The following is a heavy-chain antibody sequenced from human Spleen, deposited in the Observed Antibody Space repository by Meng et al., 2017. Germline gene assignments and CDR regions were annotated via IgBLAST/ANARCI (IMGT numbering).Heavy chain of an antibody. D-gene: IGHD4-17*01. CDR2: IYYSGNT. J-gene: IGHJ5*02. CDR3: ARTHGDYVLNYFDP. V-gene: IGHV4-39*07. CDR1: GNPITSGSYY. Sequence: QLQLQESGPGLLRPSETLSLTCTVSGNPITSGSYYWVWIRQPPGKGLEWIGNIYYSGNTYYNPSLKRRVTISVHTSKNQFSLKLSSVTAADTAVYYCARTHGDYVLNYFDPWGQGALVTVSS.